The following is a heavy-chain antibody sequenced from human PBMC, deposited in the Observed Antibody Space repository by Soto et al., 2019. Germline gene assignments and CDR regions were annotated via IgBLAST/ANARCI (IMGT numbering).Heavy chain of an antibody. V-gene: IGHV3-30-3*01. CDR2: ISYDGSNK. Sequence: QVQLVESGGGVVQPGRSLRLSCAASGFTFSSYAMHWVRQAPGKGLEWVAVISYDGSNKYYAGSVKGRFTISRDNSKNTLYLQMNSLRAEDTAVYYCARSLGYCSGGSCYYFAYWGQRTLVTVSS. J-gene: IGHJ4*02. CDR1: GFTFSSYA. D-gene: IGHD2-15*01. CDR3: ARSLGYCSGGSCYYFAY.